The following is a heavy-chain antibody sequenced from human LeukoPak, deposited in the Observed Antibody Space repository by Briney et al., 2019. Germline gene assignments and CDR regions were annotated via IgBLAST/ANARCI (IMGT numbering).Heavy chain of an antibody. D-gene: IGHD2-8*01. Sequence: GGSLRLSCAASGFTFSRYWISWVRQAPGKGLEWVANIKQDGSEKYYVDSVKGRFTISRDNAKNSLYLQMNSLRGEDTAVYYCVRVSCTNGVCYAFDYWGQGTLVTVSS. CDR3: VRVSCTNGVCYAFDY. V-gene: IGHV3-7*01. CDR2: IKQDGSEK. J-gene: IGHJ4*02. CDR1: GFTFSRYW.